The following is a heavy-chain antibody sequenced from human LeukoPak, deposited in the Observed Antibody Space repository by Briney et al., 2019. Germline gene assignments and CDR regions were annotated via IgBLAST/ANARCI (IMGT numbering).Heavy chain of an antibody. J-gene: IGHJ4*02. CDR3: ARLSQNYDSSGYY. V-gene: IGHV5-51*01. Sequence: GESLKISCKGSGYSFTKYWIAWVRQMPGKGLEWMGIIYPGDSDTRYSPSFQGQVTISVDKSISTAYLQWSSLKASDTAMYYCARLSQNYDSSGYYWGQGTLVTVSS. CDR2: IYPGDSDT. D-gene: IGHD3-22*01. CDR1: GYSFTKYW.